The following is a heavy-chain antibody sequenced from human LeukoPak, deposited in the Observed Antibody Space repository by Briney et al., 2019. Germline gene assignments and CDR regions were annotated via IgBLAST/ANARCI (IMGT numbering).Heavy chain of an antibody. CDR2: IWYDGSNK. V-gene: IGHV3-33*01. J-gene: IGHJ4*02. CDR1: GFTFSSYG. Sequence: PGGSLRLSCAASGFTFSSYGMHWVRQAPGKGLEWVAVIWYDGSNKYYADSLKGRFTISRDNSKNTLYLQMNSLRVEDTAVYYCARGHYDVLAASYKWTPDYWGQGTLVTVSS. D-gene: IGHD3-9*01. CDR3: ARGHYDVLAASYKWTPDY.